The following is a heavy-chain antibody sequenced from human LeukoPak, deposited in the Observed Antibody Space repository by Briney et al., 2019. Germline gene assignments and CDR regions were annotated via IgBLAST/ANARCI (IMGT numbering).Heavy chain of an antibody. CDR3: ARGRHGPDYYGSGSPLRANYGMDV. CDR1: GGSFSGYY. D-gene: IGHD3-10*01. Sequence: SETLSLTCAVYGGSFSGYYWSWIRQPPGKGLEWIGEINHSGSTNYNPSLKSRVTISVDTSKNQFSLKLSSVTAADTAVYYRARGRHGPDYYGSGSPLRANYGMDVWGKGTTVTVSS. J-gene: IGHJ6*04. V-gene: IGHV4-34*01. CDR2: INHSGST.